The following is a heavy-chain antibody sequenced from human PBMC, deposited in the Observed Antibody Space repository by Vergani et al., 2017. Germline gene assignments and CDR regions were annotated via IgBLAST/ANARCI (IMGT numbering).Heavy chain of an antibody. CDR3: ARGGRYSASWAPFDY. CDR1: NYTFIDYG. D-gene: IGHD6-13*01. J-gene: IGHJ4*02. V-gene: IGHV1-18*01. CDR2: ISAYKGNT. Sequence: QVQLVQSEAEVKKPEASVKVSCKASNYTFIDYGISWVRQAPGQGLEWMGWISAYKGNTNYAPKFQGRVTMTTDTTTSTAYMDLSSLTSDDTAVYYCARGGRYSASWAPFDYWGQGTLVTVSS.